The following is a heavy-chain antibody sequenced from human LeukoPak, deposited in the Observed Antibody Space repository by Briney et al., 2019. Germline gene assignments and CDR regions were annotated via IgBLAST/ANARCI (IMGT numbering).Heavy chain of an antibody. Sequence: GASVKVSCKASGYTFTGCFIHYVRQAPGQGLEWMGWIDPNSDNIRYSETFKDRVTMTGDTSTNTAYMELSWLRSDDTAVYYCARSAYNYGYVYFDHWGQGTLVIVSS. CDR2: IDPNSDNI. CDR3: ARSAYNYGYVYFDH. D-gene: IGHD5-18*01. V-gene: IGHV1-2*02. J-gene: IGHJ4*02. CDR1: GYTFTGCF.